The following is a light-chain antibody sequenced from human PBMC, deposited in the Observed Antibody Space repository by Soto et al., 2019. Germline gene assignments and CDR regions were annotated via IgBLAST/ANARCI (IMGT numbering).Light chain of an antibody. CDR2: GAS. Sequence: EIVLAQSPGTLSFSPGERATLSFTASQSVSSSYLAWYQQKPGQAPGLLIYGASSRATGIPDRFSGSGSETDFTLTISRLEPEDFAVYYCQQYGTTRITFGQGTRLEI. CDR3: QQYGTTRIT. J-gene: IGKJ5*01. V-gene: IGKV3-20*01. CDR1: QSVSSSY.